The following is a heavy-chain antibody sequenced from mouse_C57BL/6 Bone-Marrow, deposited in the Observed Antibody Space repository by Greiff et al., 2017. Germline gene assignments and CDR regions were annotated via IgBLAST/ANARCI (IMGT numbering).Heavy chain of an antibody. D-gene: IGHD1-1*01. CDR1: GFNIKNTY. J-gene: IGHJ3*01. CDR3: ARIYYYGSSYVPCAY. V-gene: IGHV14-3*01. Sequence: VQLKQSVAELVRPGASVTLSCTASGFNIKNTYMHWVKQRPEQGLEWIGRIDPANGNTKYAPKFQGKATITADTSSNTAYLQLSSLTSEDTAIYYGARIYYYGSSYVPCAYWGQGTLVTVSA. CDR2: IDPANGNT.